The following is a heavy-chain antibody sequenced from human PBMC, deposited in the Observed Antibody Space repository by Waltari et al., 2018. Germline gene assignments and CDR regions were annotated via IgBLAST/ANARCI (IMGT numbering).Heavy chain of an antibody. J-gene: IGHJ6*02. V-gene: IGHV3-23*01. CDR2: MTSDGTET. D-gene: IGHD1-1*01. Sequence: EVQLLESGGGLVQPGGSLRLSCIASGFTFNNFDVGWVRQASGKGLEWVSHMTSDGTETSYADSGKGRFTVSIDDARKTLFLHMSSLRAADTALYYCVKALFASGMKYGVDVWGQGTRVTVSS. CDR3: VKALFASGMKYGVDV. CDR1: GFTFNNFD.